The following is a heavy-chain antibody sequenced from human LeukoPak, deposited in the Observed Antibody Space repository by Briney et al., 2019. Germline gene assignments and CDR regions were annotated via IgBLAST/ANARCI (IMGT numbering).Heavy chain of an antibody. V-gene: IGHV4-61*02. CDR3: ARDPQVVPAYSSRPGY. CDR2: IYTSGST. CDR1: GTSISSGSYY. Sequence: PSQTLSLTCTVSGTSISSGSYYWSWIRQPAGKGLEWIGRIYTSGSTNYNPSLKSRVTISVDTSKNQFSLKLSSVTAADTAVYYCARDPQVVPAYSSRPGYWGQGTLVTVSS. D-gene: IGHD2-2*01. J-gene: IGHJ4*02.